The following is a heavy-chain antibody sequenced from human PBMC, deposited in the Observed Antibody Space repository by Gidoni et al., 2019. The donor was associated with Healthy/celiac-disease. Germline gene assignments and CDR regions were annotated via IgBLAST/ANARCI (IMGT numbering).Heavy chain of an antibody. CDR3: ARDYYDSSGSITKLDY. J-gene: IGHJ4*02. CDR2: ISSSSSTI. CDR1: GFTFSSYS. V-gene: IGHV3-48*01. D-gene: IGHD3-22*01. Sequence: EVQLVESGGGLVQPGGSLRLSCAASGFTFSSYSMNWVRQAPGKGLEWVSYISSSSSTIYYADSVKGRFTISRDNAKNSLYLQMNSLRAEDTAVYYCARDYYDSSGSITKLDYWGQGTLVTVSS.